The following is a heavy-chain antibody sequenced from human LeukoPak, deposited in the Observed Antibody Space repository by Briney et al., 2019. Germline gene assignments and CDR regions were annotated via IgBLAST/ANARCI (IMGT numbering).Heavy chain of an antibody. J-gene: IGHJ4*02. CDR2: ISAYNGNT. CDR1: GYTFTSYD. CDR3: ARVPIPPDSSSWYQPFDY. Sequence: ASVKVSCKASGYTFTSYDISWVRQAPGQGLEWMGWISAYNGNTNYAQKLPGRVTSITDTSTSTAYMELRSLRSDASAVYFCARVPIPPDSSSWYQPFDYWGQGTLVTVSS. D-gene: IGHD6-13*01. V-gene: IGHV1-18*01.